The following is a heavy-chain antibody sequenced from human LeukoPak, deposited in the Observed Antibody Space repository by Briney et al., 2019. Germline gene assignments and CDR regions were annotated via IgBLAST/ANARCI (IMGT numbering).Heavy chain of an antibody. D-gene: IGHD5-24*01. Sequence: ASVKVSCKASGYTFTSYYMHWVRQAPGQGLEWMGIINPSGRSTSYAQKFQGRVTMTRDMSTSTDYMELSSLRSEDTAVYYCARVTRDGNFDYWGQGTLVTVSS. J-gene: IGHJ4*02. CDR3: ARVTRDGNFDY. CDR2: INPSGRST. V-gene: IGHV1-46*01. CDR1: GYTFTSYY.